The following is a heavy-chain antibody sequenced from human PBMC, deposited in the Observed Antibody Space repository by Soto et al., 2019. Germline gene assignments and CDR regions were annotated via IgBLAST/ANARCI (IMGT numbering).Heavy chain of an antibody. D-gene: IGHD5-12*01. Sequence: QVQLQESGPGLVKPSETLSLTCTVSGGSISSYYWSWIRQPPGKGLEWIGYIYYSGSTNYNTSLKSRVSISVDTSKNQFSLKLSSVTAADTAVYYCARAPRGGKRWLRFGDAFDIWGQGTMVTVSS. V-gene: IGHV4-59*01. CDR2: IYYSGST. CDR3: ARAPRGGKRWLRFGDAFDI. CDR1: GGSISSYY. J-gene: IGHJ3*02.